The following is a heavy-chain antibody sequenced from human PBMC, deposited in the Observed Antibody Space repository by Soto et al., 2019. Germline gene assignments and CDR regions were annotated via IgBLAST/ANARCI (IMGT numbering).Heavy chain of an antibody. D-gene: IGHD2-21*01. CDR2: IYSGGST. CDR3: ARDVPYCGGDCYSVS. CDR1: GFTVSSNY. V-gene: IGHV3-66*01. Sequence: ESGGGLVQPGGSLRLSCAASGFTVSSNYMSWVRQAPGKGLEWVSVIYSGGSTYYADSVKGRFTISRDNSKNTLYLQMNSLRAEDTAVYYCARDVPYCGGDCYSVSWGQGTLVTVSS. J-gene: IGHJ4*02.